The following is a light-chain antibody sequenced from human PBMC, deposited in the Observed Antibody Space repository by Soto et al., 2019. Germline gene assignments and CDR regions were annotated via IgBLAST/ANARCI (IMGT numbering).Light chain of an antibody. Sequence: QSVLTQPASVSGSPGQSITISCTGTSSDVGGYNYVSWYQHHPGKAPKLMIYDVSNRPSGVSNRFSGSKSSNTASLTISGLQPEDEADYYCCSYTTSNTRQIVFGTGTKLTVL. CDR3: CSYTTSNTRQIV. V-gene: IGLV2-14*03. J-gene: IGLJ1*01. CDR2: DVS. CDR1: SSDVGGYNY.